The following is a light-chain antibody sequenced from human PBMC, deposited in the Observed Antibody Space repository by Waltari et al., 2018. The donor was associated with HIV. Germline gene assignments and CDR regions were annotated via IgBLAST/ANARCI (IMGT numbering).Light chain of an antibody. Sequence: DIQMTQSPSSLSASVGDRVTITCQASQDISKYLNWYQQKSGKAPKLLIYDASNLETGVPSRFSGGGSGTDFTFTITSLQPEDIATYYCHQYDNVPLTFGGGTKVEIK. V-gene: IGKV1-33*01. CDR1: QDISKY. CDR3: HQYDNVPLT. CDR2: DAS. J-gene: IGKJ4*01.